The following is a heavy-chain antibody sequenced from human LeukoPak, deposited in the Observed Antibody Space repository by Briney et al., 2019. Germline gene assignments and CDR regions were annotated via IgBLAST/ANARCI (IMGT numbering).Heavy chain of an antibody. CDR3: APGASGNYYYGMDV. Sequence: PGASLRLSCAASGITFSSYAMNWVRQAPGKGLEWVSAISASGRSTYYTDSVKGRFTISRDNSKNMVYLQMNSLRAEDTAVYYCAPGASGNYYYGMDVWGQGTTVTVSS. CDR1: GITFSSYA. J-gene: IGHJ6*02. V-gene: IGHV3-23*01. D-gene: IGHD1-26*01. CDR2: ISASGRST.